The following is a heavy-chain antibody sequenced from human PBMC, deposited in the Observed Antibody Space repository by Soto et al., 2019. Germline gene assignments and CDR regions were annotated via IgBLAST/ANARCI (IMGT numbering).Heavy chain of an antibody. CDR1: GFTFDDYA. CDR2: ISWNSGSI. CDR3: AKGDGDYLPGIDY. D-gene: IGHD4-17*01. Sequence: EVQLVESGGGLVQPGRSLRLSCAASGFTFDDYAMHWVRQAPGKGLEWVSGISWNSGSIGYEDSVKGRFTISRDNAKNPLYLQMNSLRAEDTALYYCAKGDGDYLPGIDYWGQGTLVTVSS. J-gene: IGHJ4*02. V-gene: IGHV3-9*01.